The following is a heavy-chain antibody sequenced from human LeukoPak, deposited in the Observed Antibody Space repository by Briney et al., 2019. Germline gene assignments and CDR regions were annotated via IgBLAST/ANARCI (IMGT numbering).Heavy chain of an antibody. J-gene: IGHJ4*02. V-gene: IGHV1-69*13. D-gene: IGHD1-26*01. CDR1: GGTFSSYA. CDR3: ARETDVGATFDY. Sequence: GASVKVSCKGSGGTFSSYAISWVRQAPGQGLEWMGGIIPIFGTANYAQKFQGRVTITADESTSTAYMELSSLRSEDTAVYYCARETDVGATFDYWGQGTLVTVSS. CDR2: IIPIFGTA.